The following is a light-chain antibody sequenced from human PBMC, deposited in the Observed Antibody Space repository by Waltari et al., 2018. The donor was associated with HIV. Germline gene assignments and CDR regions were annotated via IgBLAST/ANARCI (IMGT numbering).Light chain of an antibody. CDR2: DVS. CDR1: SSDVGGYNY. Sequence: TISCTGTSSDVGGYNYVSWYQQHPGKAPKLMIYDVSKRPSGVSNSFSGSKSGNTASLTISGLQAEDEADYYCSSYTSSSTWVFGGGTKLTVL. V-gene: IGLV2-14*04. CDR3: SSYTSSSTWV. J-gene: IGLJ3*02.